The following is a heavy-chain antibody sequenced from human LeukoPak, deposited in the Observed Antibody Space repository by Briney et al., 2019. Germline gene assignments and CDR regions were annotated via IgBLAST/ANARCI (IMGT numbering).Heavy chain of an antibody. D-gene: IGHD6-13*01. CDR3: VIAAAGTKRWYWFDP. CDR2: INHSGST. Sequence: SETLSLTCAVYGGSFSGYYWSWIRQPPGKGLEWIGEINHSGSTNYNPSLKSRVTISVDTSKNQFSLKLSSVTAADTAVYYCVIAAAGTKRWYWFDPWGQGTLVTVSS. J-gene: IGHJ5*02. CDR1: GGSFSGYY. V-gene: IGHV4-34*01.